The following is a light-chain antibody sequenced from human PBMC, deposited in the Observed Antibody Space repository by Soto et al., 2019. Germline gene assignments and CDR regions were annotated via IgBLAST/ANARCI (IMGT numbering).Light chain of an antibody. CDR3: SSYRSSSLVV. J-gene: IGLJ2*01. CDR1: SSDVGGYNF. CDR2: DAG. V-gene: IGLV2-14*01. Sequence: QSVLTQPASVSGSPGQSITISCTGTSSDVGGYNFVSWYQQHPGKAPKLMINDAGNRPLGVSNRFSGSKSGNTASLTISGLQAEDEADYYCSSYRSSSLVVFGGGTKLTVL.